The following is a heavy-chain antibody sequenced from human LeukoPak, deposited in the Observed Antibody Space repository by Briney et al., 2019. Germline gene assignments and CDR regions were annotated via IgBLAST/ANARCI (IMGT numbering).Heavy chain of an antibody. CDR1: GFTFSSYS. Sequence: GRSLRLSCAASGFTFSSYSMHWVRQAPGKGLEWVAVISYDGSNKYYADSVKGLFTISRDNSKNTLYLQMNSLRAEDTAVYYCAKTGEGEDFDYWGQGTLVTVSS. D-gene: IGHD3-10*01. CDR2: ISYDGSNK. CDR3: AKTGEGEDFDY. J-gene: IGHJ4*02. V-gene: IGHV3-30*18.